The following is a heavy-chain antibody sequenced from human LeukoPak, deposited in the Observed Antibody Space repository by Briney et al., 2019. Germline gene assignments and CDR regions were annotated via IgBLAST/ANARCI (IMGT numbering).Heavy chain of an antibody. CDR3: AKDEYSGSCCICYYGMDV. D-gene: IGHD2-8*01. CDR1: GFTFSTYG. V-gene: IGHV3-30*18. J-gene: IGHJ6*02. CDR2: ISYDGNNE. Sequence: GGSLRLSCAASGFTFSTYGMHWVRQAPGKGLEWLAVISYDGNNEDYADSVKGRFTISRDNSKNTVYLQMNGLRPDDTAVYYCAKDEYSGSCCICYYGMDVWGQGTTVTVSS.